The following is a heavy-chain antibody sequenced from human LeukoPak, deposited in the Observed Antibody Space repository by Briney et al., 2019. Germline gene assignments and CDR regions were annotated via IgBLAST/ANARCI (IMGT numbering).Heavy chain of an antibody. CDR1: GLPFSRYS. Sequence: PGGSLRLSCAASGLPFSRYSMNWVRQAPGKGPEWVSYIGSRSQTIHYADSVRGRFTISRDNARNSLYLQMNSLRAEDTAVYYCARGARGIYSSGTDWFDPWGQGTLVTVSS. CDR3: ARGARGIYSSGTDWFDP. D-gene: IGHD6-19*01. CDR2: IGSRSQTI. J-gene: IGHJ5*02. V-gene: IGHV3-48*01.